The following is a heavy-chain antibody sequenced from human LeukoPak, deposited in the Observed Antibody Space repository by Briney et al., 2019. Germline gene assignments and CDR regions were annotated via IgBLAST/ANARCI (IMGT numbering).Heavy chain of an antibody. CDR1: GFTFSSYA. V-gene: IGHV3-23*01. CDR3: ARDRRSPVRQLAPSYYFDY. CDR2: ISGSSGST. D-gene: IGHD6-13*01. Sequence: GGSLRLSCAASGFTFSSYAMSWVRQAPGKGLEWVSAISGSSGSTYYADFVKGRFTISRDNSKNTLYLQMNSLRAEDTAVYYCARDRRSPVRQLAPSYYFDYWGQGTLVTVSS. J-gene: IGHJ4*02.